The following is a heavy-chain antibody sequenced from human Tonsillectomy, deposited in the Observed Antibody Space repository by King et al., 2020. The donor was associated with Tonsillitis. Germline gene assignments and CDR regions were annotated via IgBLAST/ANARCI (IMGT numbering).Heavy chain of an antibody. J-gene: IGHJ3*02. D-gene: IGHD1-26*01. V-gene: IGHV3-48*03. CDR2: ISSSGSTI. CDR1: GFTFSSYE. Sequence: VQLVESGGGLVQPGGSLRLSCAASGFTFSSYEMNWVRQDPGKGLEWVSYISSSGSTIYYADSVKGRFTISRDNAKNSLYLQMNSLRAEDTAVYYCHSGSYQNAFDIWGQGTMVTVSS. CDR3: HSGSYQNAFDI.